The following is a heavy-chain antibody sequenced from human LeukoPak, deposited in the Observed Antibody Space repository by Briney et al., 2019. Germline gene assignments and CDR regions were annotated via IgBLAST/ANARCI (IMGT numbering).Heavy chain of an antibody. V-gene: IGHV4-39*01. J-gene: IGHJ4*02. CDR3: LRHPRPYSSGWYYFDY. Sequence: SETLSLTCTVSGGSISGSSYCWGWIRQPPGKGLEWIGSISYSGTTYYNLFLKSRVTISADTSKNQFSLKLSSVTAADTAVYYCLRHPRPYSSGWYYFDYWGQGTLVTVSS. D-gene: IGHD6-19*01. CDR2: ISYSGTT. CDR1: GGSISGSSYC.